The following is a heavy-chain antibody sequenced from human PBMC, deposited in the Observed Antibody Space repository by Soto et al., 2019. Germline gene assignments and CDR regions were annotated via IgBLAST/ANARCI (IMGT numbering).Heavy chain of an antibody. CDR1: GGSISGYY. D-gene: IGHD4-4*01. J-gene: IGHJ5*02. CDR3: AMTVTTLYYWFDP. CDR2: VYYSGST. Sequence: QVQLQESGPGLVKPSETLSLTCTVSGGSISGYYWSWIRQSPEKGLEWIGHVYYSGSTKYNPSLKSRGPISGDTSKNHLSLNLRSVTAAGTAVYYCAMTVTTLYYWFDPWGQGILVTVSS. V-gene: IGHV4-59*08.